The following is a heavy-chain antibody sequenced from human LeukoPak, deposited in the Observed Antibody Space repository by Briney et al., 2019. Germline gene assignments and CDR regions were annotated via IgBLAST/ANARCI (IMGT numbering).Heavy chain of an antibody. CDR2: ISSSGSTI. D-gene: IGHD3-22*01. J-gene: IGHJ4*02. Sequence: GGSLRLSCAASGFTFSSYEMNWVRQAPGKGLEWVSCISSSGSTIYYADSVKGRFTISRDNAKNSLYLQMNSLRAEDTAVYYCARVALRIVESYFDYWGQGTLVTVSS. CDR3: ARVALRIVESYFDY. V-gene: IGHV3-48*03. CDR1: GFTFSSYE.